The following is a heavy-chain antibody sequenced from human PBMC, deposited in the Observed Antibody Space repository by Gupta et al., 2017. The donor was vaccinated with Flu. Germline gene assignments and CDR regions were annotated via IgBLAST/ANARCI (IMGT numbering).Heavy chain of an antibody. CDR1: GGTFSSYA. CDR3: ARSWGWELLEQYYFDY. D-gene: IGHD1-26*01. V-gene: IGHV1-69*01. CDR2: IIPIFGTA. Sequence: QVQLVQSGAEVKKPGSSVKVSCKASGGTFSSYAISWVRQAPGQGLEWMGGIIPIFGTANYAQKFQGRVTITADESTSTAYMELSSLRSEDTAVYYCARSWGWELLEQYYFDYWGQGTLVTVSS. J-gene: IGHJ4*02.